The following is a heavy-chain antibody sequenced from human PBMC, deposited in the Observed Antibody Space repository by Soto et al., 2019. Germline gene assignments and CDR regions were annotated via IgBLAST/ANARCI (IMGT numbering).Heavy chain of an antibody. J-gene: IGHJ4*02. Sequence: QVQLVQSGAEVKRPGSSVKVSCKASGGTFSTNAISWVRQAPGQGLEWLGGIIPILGAPKYAQNFQGRVTITADESTNTVIMELRSLTSEDTAVYYCARVDHRGYFSVLTDFWGQGILVTVSS. CDR1: GGTFSTNA. D-gene: IGHD3-10*02. V-gene: IGHV1-69*01. CDR2: IIPILGAP. CDR3: ARVDHRGYFSVLTDF.